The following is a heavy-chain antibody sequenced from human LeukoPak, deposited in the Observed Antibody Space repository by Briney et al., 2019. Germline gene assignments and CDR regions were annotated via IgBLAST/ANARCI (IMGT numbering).Heavy chain of an antibody. Sequence: GGSLRLSCAASRFTFSSYAMSWVRQAPGKGLEWVSAISGSGGSTYYADSVKGRFTISRDNSKNTLYLQMNSLRAEDTAVYYCARGPYDSSALYYYYMDVWGKGTTVTISS. J-gene: IGHJ6*03. D-gene: IGHD3-22*01. CDR1: RFTFSSYA. CDR2: ISGSGGST. V-gene: IGHV3-23*01. CDR3: ARGPYDSSALYYYYMDV.